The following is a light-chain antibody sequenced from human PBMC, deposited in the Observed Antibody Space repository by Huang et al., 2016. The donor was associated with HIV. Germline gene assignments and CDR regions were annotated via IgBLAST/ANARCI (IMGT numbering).Light chain of an antibody. CDR1: ESINIF. CDR3: QQSYSTPRT. Sequence: DIQLTQSPSSLAASVGDRVTITCRASESINIFLNWYQQKSGKAPKVLIFGASRLPSGVPSRFTGSGSGTDFTLTISSLQPEDFATYYCQQSYSTPRTFSQGTKVEIK. V-gene: IGKV1-39*01. J-gene: IGKJ1*01. CDR2: GAS.